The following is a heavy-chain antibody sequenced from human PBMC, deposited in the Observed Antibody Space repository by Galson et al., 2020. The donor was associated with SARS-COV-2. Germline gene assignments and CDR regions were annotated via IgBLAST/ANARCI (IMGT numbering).Heavy chain of an antibody. Sequence: SETLSLTCTVSGGSISSYNWSWIRQPAGKGLEWIGRLYTSGSTNYNPSLKSRVTMSVDTSKNQFSLNLSSVTAADTAVYYCARGLTGVYAFDIWGQGTMVTVSP. D-gene: IGHD3-9*01. J-gene: IGHJ3*02. CDR1: GGSISSYN. CDR3: ARGLTGVYAFDI. CDR2: LYTSGST. V-gene: IGHV4-4*07.